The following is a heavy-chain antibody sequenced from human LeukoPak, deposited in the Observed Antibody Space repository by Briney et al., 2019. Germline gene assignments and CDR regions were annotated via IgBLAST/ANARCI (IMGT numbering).Heavy chain of an antibody. V-gene: IGHV3-23*01. CDR1: GFTFSSYA. CDR3: AKGAYYYDSSGYHFDY. CDR2: ISGSGGST. Sequence: PGGSLRLSCAASGFTFSSYAMSWVRQAPGKGLEWVSAISGSGGSTYYADSVKGRFTISRDNSKNTLYLQMNSLRPEDTAVYYCAKGAYYYDSSGYHFDYWGQGTLVTVSS. D-gene: IGHD3-22*01. J-gene: IGHJ4*02.